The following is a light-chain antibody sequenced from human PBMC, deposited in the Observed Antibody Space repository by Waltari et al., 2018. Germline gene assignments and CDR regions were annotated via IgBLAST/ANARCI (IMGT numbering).Light chain of an antibody. CDR2: WAS. J-gene: IGKJ2*01. CDR3: QQYYSTLYT. CDR1: QSVLHSSNNKNY. V-gene: IGKV4-1*01. Sequence: DIVMTQSPDSLAVSLGERATINCKSSQSVLHSSNNKNYLAWYQKKPGQPPKLLICWASTRESGVPDRFSGSGSGTDFTLTISSLLAEDVAVYYCQQYYSTLYTFGQGTKLEIK.